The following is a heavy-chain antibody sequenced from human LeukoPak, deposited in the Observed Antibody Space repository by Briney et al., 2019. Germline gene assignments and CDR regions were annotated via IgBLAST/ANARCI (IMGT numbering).Heavy chain of an antibody. CDR3: ARQTHYTPAFDY. CDR1: GGPISSNC. Sequence: SEPLSLTGTVSGGPISSNCWSWIRQPPGKGLEWIGYIYYSGGTNYIPSLKSRVTISRNTSKNQFSLKLTSVTAADTAVYYCARQTHYTPAFDYWGQGTLVTVSS. CDR2: IYYSGGT. D-gene: IGHD2-15*01. V-gene: IGHV4-59*08. J-gene: IGHJ4*02.